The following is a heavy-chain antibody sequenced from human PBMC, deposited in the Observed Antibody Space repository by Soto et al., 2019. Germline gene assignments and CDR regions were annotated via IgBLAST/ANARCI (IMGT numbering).Heavy chain of an antibody. Sequence: GASVKVSCKASGYTFTSYGISWVRQAPGQGLEWMGWISAYNGNTNYAQKLQGRVTMTTDTSTSTAYMELRSLRSDDTAVYYCARGQTYYDLLTGYYNPSLTFDYWGQGTLVTVSS. J-gene: IGHJ4*02. CDR1: GYTFTSYG. CDR3: ARGQTYYDLLTGYYNPSLTFDY. CDR2: ISAYNGNT. V-gene: IGHV1-18*01. D-gene: IGHD3-9*01.